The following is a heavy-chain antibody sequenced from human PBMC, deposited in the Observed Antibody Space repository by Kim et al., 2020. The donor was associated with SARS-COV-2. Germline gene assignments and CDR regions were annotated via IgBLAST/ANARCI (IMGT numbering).Heavy chain of an antibody. J-gene: IGHJ4*02. D-gene: IGHD2-2*01. Sequence: ASVKVSCKVSGYTFTGFSMHWVRQAPGQGLEWMGWINPDSGGTNYAQKFQGWVTMTGDTSISTAYMELSSLRSDDTAVYYCARVSAVPKYCFYYFGQ. CDR2: INPDSGGT. CDR1: GYTFTGFS. V-gene: IGHV1-2*04. CDR3: ARVSAVPKYCFYY.